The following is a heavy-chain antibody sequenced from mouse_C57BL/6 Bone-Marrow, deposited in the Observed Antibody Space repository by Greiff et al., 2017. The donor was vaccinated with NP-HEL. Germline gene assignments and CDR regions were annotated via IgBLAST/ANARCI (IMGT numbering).Heavy chain of an antibody. J-gene: IGHJ4*01. V-gene: IGHV1-85*01. CDR3: ARSGGFTTVVAPDGG. CDR2: IYPRDGST. Sequence: QVQLQQSGPELVKPGASVKLSCKASGYTFTSYDINWVKQRPGQGLEWIGWIYPRDGSTKYNEKFKGKATLTVDTSSSTAYMELHSLTSEDSAVYFCARSGGFTTVVAPDGGWGQGTSVTVSS. CDR1: GYTFTSYD. D-gene: IGHD1-1*01.